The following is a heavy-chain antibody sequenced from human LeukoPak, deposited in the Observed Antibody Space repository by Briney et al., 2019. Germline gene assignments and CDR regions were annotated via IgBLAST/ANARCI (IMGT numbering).Heavy chain of an antibody. CDR3: ARDPLAAAGGGGRNNWFDP. Sequence: SQTLSLTCAISGDSVSSNSAAWNWIRQSPSRGLEWLGRTYYRSKWYNDYAVSVKSRITINPDTSKNQFSLQLNSVTPEDTAVYYCARDPLAAAGGGGRNNWFDPWGQGTLVTVSS. CDR2: TYYRSKWYN. D-gene: IGHD6-13*01. J-gene: IGHJ5*02. CDR1: GDSVSSNSAA. V-gene: IGHV6-1*01.